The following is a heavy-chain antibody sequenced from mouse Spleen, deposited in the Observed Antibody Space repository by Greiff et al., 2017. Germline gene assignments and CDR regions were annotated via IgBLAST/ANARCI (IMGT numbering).Heavy chain of an antibody. CDR3: ARSYGNYWYFDV. D-gene: IGHD2-1*01. CDR2: IYPGSGNT. CDR1: GYTFTDYY. V-gene: IGHV1-77*01. J-gene: IGHJ1*01. Sequence: QVQLQQSGAELARPGASVKLSCKASGYTFTDYYINWVKQRTGQGLEWIGEIYPGSGNTYYNEKFKGKATLTADKSSSTAYMQLSSLTSEDSAVYFCARSYGNYWYFDVWGAGTTVTVSS.